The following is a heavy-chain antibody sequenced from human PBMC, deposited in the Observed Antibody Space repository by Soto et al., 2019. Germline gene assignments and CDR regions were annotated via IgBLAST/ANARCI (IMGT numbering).Heavy chain of an antibody. J-gene: IGHJ6*03. CDR3: ARAVAAREPSSYYYYYYMDV. CDR2: IYYSGST. D-gene: IGHD6-6*01. V-gene: IGHV4-59*01. Sequence: SETLSLTCTVSGGSISSYYWSWIRQPPGKGLEWIGYIYYSGSTNYNPSLKSRVTISVDKSKNQLSLKLSSVTAADTAVYYCARAVAAREPSSYYYYYYMDVWGKGTTVTVSS. CDR1: GGSISSYY.